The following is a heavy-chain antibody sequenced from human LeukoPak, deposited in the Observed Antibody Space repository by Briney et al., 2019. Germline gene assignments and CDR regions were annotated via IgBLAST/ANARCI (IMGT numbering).Heavy chain of an antibody. J-gene: IGHJ4*02. CDR2: ISSSSSYI. D-gene: IGHD2-2*01. Sequence: GGSLRLSCAASGFTFSSYSMNWVRQAPGKGLEWVSSISSSSSYIYYADSVKGRFTISRDNAKNSLYLQMSSLRAEDTAVYYCARDQVVAVLDYWGQGTLVTVSS. CDR3: ARDQVVAVLDY. V-gene: IGHV3-21*01. CDR1: GFTFSSYS.